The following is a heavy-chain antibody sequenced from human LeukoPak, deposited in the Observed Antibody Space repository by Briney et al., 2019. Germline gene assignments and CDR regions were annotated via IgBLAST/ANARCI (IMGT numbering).Heavy chain of an antibody. D-gene: IGHD2-2*01. CDR3: AKDLYCSSTSCYEAVY. Sequence: GGSLRLSCAASGFTFSSYAMSWVRQAPGKGLEWVSAISGSGGSTYYADSVKGQFTISRDNSKNTLYLQMNSLRAEDTAVYYCAKDLYCSSTSCYEAVYWGQGTLVTVSS. J-gene: IGHJ4*02. CDR2: ISGSGGST. CDR1: GFTFSSYA. V-gene: IGHV3-23*01.